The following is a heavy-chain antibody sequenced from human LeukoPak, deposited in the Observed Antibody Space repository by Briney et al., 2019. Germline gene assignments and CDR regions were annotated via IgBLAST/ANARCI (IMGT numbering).Heavy chain of an antibody. D-gene: IGHD3-22*01. CDR3: ARSGRDSSGYQTDY. J-gene: IGHJ4*02. V-gene: IGHV1-2*02. CDR1: GYILTDYY. Sequence: ASVKVSCKASGYILTDYYMHWVRQAPGQGLEWMGWINPNSGDTNYAQKLQGRVTMTTDTSTSTAYMELRSLRSDDTAVYYCARSGRDSSGYQTDYWGQGTLVTVSS. CDR2: INPNSGDT.